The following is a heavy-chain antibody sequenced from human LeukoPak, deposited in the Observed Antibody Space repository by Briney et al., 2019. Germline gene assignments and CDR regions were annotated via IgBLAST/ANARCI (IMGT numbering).Heavy chain of an antibody. V-gene: IGHV4-38-2*01. CDR2: IYHSGST. J-gene: IGHJ5*02. CDR3: ARQDIVVVPAAIEDNWFDP. Sequence: SETLSLTCAVSGYSISSGYYWGWIRQPPGKGLEWIGSIYHSGSTYYNPSLKSRVTLSVDTSKNQFSLKLSSVTAADTAVYYSARQDIVVVPAAIEDNWFDPWGQGTLVTVSS. CDR1: GYSISSGYY. D-gene: IGHD2-2*01.